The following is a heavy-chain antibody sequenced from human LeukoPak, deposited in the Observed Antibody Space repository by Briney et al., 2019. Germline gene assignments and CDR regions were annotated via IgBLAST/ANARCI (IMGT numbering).Heavy chain of an antibody. CDR3: ARDLWPDYYYYMDV. CDR2: INPNSGGT. J-gene: IGHJ6*03. D-gene: IGHD2-21*01. Sequence: ASVKVSCKASGYTFTGYYMHWVRKAPGQELEWMGWINPNSGGTNYAQKFQGRVTMTRDTSISTAYMELSRLRSDDTAVYYCARDLWPDYYYYMDVWGKGTTVTVSS. CDR1: GYTFTGYY. V-gene: IGHV1-2*02.